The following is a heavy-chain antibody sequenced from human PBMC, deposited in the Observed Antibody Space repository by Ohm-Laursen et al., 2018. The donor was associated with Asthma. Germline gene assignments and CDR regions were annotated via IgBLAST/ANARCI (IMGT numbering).Heavy chain of an antibody. CDR1: GFTFSSYA. V-gene: IGHV3-23*01. CDR3: AMHPSSDPRNNWFDP. D-gene: IGHD6-25*01. J-gene: IGHJ5*02. Sequence: SLRLSCAASGFTFSSYAMSWVRQAPGKGLKWVSAISGSGGSTYYADSVKGRFTISRDNSKNTLYLQMNSLRAEDTAVYYCAMHPSSDPRNNWFDPWGQGTLVTVSS. CDR2: ISGSGGST.